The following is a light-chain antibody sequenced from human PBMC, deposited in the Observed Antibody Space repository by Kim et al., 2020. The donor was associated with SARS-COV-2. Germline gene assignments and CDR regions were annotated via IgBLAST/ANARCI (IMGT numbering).Light chain of an antibody. J-gene: IGLJ2*01. Sequence: PRNHFGLSPYAPWYQHPPRKAPKFIIYEVTTRPSALPDRFSGFNSGNTASLTVSGLQADDEADYYCSSYAAGDNLVFGGGTQLTVL. CDR2: EVT. CDR1: RNHFGLSPY. V-gene: IGLV2-8*01. CDR3: SSYAAGDNLV.